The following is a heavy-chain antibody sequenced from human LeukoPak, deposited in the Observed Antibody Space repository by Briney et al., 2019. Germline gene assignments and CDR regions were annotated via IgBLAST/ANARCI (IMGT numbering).Heavy chain of an antibody. D-gene: IGHD2-21*01. Sequence: PGGSLRLSCAASGFTFSSYAMSWVRQAPGKGLEWVSAISGSGGSTYYADSVKGRFTISRDNSKNTLYLQMNSLRAEDTAVYYCAPRDLATNWFDPWGQGTLVTVSS. J-gene: IGHJ5*02. V-gene: IGHV3-23*01. CDR3: APRDLATNWFDP. CDR1: GFTFSSYA. CDR2: ISGSGGST.